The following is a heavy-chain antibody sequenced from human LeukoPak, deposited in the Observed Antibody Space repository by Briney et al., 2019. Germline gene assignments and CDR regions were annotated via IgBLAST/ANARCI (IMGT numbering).Heavy chain of an antibody. J-gene: IGHJ5*02. Sequence: SETLSLTCTVSGGSINGFYWSWIRQAPGKGLDWIGYIYDSGSSDYSPSLKSRVIIPIDRSKNQFSLRLKSVTAADTAVYFCARASGTGSLKFDPWGLGALVTVSS. D-gene: IGHD3-10*01. CDR1: GGSINGFY. V-gene: IGHV4-59*01. CDR3: ARASGTGSLKFDP. CDR2: IYDSGSS.